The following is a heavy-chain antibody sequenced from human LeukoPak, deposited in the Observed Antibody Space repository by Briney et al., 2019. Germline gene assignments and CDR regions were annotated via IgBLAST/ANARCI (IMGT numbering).Heavy chain of an antibody. CDR3: ARAVEVVAATWFDP. CDR2: ISAYNGNT. V-gene: IGHV1-18*01. J-gene: IGHJ5*02. Sequence: ASVKVSCKASGYTFTSYGISWVRQAPGQGLEWMGWISAYNGNTNYAQRLQGRVTMTTDTSTSTAYMELRSLRSDDTAVYYCARAVEVVAATWFDPWGQGTLVTVSS. D-gene: IGHD2-15*01. CDR1: GYTFTSYG.